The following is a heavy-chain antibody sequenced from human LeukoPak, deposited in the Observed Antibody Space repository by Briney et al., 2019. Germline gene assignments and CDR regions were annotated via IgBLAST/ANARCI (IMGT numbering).Heavy chain of an antibody. J-gene: IGHJ4*02. V-gene: IGHV3-33*01. CDR2: IWYDGSNK. Sequence: GRSLRLSCAASGFTFSSYGMHWVRQAPGKGLEWVAVIWYDGSNKYYADSVKGRFTLSRDNAKNSLYLQMNSLRADDTAVYYCAREPRYCSSTSCPGASLDYWGQGTLVTVSS. D-gene: IGHD2-2*01. CDR1: GFTFSSYG. CDR3: AREPRYCSSTSCPGASLDY.